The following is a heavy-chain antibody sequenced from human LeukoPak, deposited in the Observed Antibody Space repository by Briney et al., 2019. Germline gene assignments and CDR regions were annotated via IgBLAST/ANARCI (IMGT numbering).Heavy chain of an antibody. Sequence: QPRGSLRLSCAASGFTFRIYWMTWVRQAPGKGPEWVATIKESESEGYYVDSVKGRFTISRDNAKNSLHLHMNSLRAEDTAVYYCARVGADLKIYYMDVWGKGNTVTVSS. CDR2: IKESESEG. CDR3: ARVGADLKIYYMDV. V-gene: IGHV3-7*01. CDR1: GFTFRIYW. J-gene: IGHJ6*03.